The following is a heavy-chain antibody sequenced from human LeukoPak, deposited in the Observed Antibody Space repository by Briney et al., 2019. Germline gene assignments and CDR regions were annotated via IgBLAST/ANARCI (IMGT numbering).Heavy chain of an antibody. CDR2: IYYSGST. D-gene: IGHD6-13*01. Sequence: KPSETLSLTCTVSGGSISSYYWSWIRQPPGKGLEWIGYIYYSGSTNYNPSLKSRVTISVDTSKNQFSLKLSSVTAADTAVYYCARGLIMAVAGRGEFHYWGQGTLVTVSS. CDR3: ARGLIMAVAGRGEFHY. J-gene: IGHJ4*02. V-gene: IGHV4-59*01. CDR1: GGSISSYY.